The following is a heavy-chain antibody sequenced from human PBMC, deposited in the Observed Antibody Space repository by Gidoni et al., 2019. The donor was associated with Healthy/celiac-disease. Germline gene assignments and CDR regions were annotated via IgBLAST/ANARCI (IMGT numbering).Heavy chain of an antibody. V-gene: IGHV4-59*01. CDR1: GGSISSYY. Sequence: QVQLQESGPGLVKPSETLSFTCTVPGGSISSYYWSWTRQPPGKGLEWIGYNYYSGSTNYNPYLKSRVTISVDTSKNQFSLKLSSVTAADTAVYYCARTNYYDSSKIDYWGQGTLVTVSS. D-gene: IGHD3-22*01. J-gene: IGHJ4*02. CDR2: NYYSGST. CDR3: ARTNYYDSSKIDY.